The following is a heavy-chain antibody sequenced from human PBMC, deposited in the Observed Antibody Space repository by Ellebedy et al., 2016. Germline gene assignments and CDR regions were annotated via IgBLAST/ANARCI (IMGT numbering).Heavy chain of an antibody. CDR3: ARVGSTTVVAGIQYFQH. CDR2: VNRHGGST. CDR1: GFTISGLY. V-gene: IGHV3-20*04. Sequence: GESLKISXAASGFTISGLYMSWVRQAPGKGLEWVSGVNRHGGSTGYADSVKGRFTISRDNAKNSLYLQMNNLRPEDTALYYCARVGSTTVVAGIQYFQHWGQGTLVTVSS. J-gene: IGHJ1*01. D-gene: IGHD4-11*01.